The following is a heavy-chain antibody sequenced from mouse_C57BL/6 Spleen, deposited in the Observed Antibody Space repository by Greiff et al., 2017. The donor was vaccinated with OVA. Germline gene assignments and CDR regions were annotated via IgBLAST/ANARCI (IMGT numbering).Heavy chain of an antibody. Sequence: VKLQESGPELVKPGASVKISCKASGYAFSSSWMNWVKQRPGKGLEWIGRIYPGDGDTNYNGKFKGKATLTADKSSSTAYMQLSSLTSEDSAVYFCARHDGYPYWGQGTLVTVSA. V-gene: IGHV1-82*01. CDR1: GYAFSSSW. CDR3: ARHDGYPY. J-gene: IGHJ3*01. CDR2: IYPGDGDT. D-gene: IGHD2-3*01.